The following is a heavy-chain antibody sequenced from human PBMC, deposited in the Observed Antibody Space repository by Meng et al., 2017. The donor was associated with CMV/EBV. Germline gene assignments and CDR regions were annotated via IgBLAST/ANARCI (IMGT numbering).Heavy chain of an antibody. J-gene: IGHJ4*02. Sequence: IVSASTTTLRNPVHPLSLTITCFGSYLTTGGVGVGWTRQPPGKALEWLALIYWDDDKRYSPSLKSRLTITKDTSKNQVVLTMTNMDPVDTATYYCAHHADIAAAGSYYYWGQGTLVTVSS. V-gene: IGHV2-5*02. CDR3: AHHADIAAAGSYYY. D-gene: IGHD6-13*01. CDR2: IYWDDDK. CDR1: GSYLTTGGVG.